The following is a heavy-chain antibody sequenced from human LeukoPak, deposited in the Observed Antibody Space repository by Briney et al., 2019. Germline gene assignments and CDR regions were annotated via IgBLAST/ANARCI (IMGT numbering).Heavy chain of an antibody. D-gene: IGHD2-2*01. Sequence: ASVKVSCKASGYTFTSYFMHWVRQAPGQGLEWMGIINPSGGTTTYAHKFQDRVTMTRDTSTSTVYMEVSSLRPEDTAVYYCARPTSIIPASNVYYYYYAMDVWGQGTTVTVSS. J-gene: IGHJ6*02. CDR2: INPSGGTT. CDR1: GYTFTSYF. CDR3: ARPTSIIPASNVYYYYYAMDV. V-gene: IGHV1-46*01.